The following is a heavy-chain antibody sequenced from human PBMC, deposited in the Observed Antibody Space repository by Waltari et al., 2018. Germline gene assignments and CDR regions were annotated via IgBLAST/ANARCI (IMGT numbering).Heavy chain of an antibody. V-gene: IGHV4-34*01. CDR3: ANLYDSSGRTIDY. CDR2: INHSGST. Sequence: QVQLHQWGAGLLKPSETLSLTCAVYGVSFRGYYWRWIRQPPGKGLEWIGEINHSGSTNYNPSLKSRLTISVDTSKNQFSLKLSSVTAADTAVYYCANLYDSSGRTIDYWGQGTLVTVSS. CDR1: GVSFRGYY. D-gene: IGHD3-22*01. J-gene: IGHJ4*02.